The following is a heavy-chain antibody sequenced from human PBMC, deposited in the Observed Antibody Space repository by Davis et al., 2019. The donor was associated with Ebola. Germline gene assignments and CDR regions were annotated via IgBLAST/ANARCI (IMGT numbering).Heavy chain of an antibody. Sequence: GESLKISCAASGFSFSNSWMHWVRQAPGRGLEWVAFVRSHGSDDHYADSVKGRFTISRDNSKNTLYLQMNSLRPEDTAVYYCARDSDDYSFDYWGQGTLVTVSS. CDR2: VRSHGSDD. V-gene: IGHV3-30*02. CDR1: GFSFSNSW. CDR3: ARDSDDYSFDY. D-gene: IGHD4-11*01. J-gene: IGHJ4*02.